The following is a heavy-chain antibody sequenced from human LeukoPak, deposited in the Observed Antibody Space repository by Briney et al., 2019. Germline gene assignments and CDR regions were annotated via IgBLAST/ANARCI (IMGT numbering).Heavy chain of an antibody. J-gene: IGHJ4*02. D-gene: IGHD1-26*01. CDR1: GFTVSSNY. Sequence: PGGSLRLSCAASGFTVSSNYMSWVRQAPGKGLEWVSVIYSGGSTYYADSVKGRFTISRDNSKNTLYLQMNSLRAEDTAVYYCAKDDEEGATGLFDYWGQGTLVTVSS. V-gene: IGHV3-53*01. CDR2: IYSGGST. CDR3: AKDDEEGATGLFDY.